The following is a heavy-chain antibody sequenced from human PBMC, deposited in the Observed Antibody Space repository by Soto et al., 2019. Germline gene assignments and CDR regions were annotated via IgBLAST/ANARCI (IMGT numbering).Heavy chain of an antibody. Sequence: PGGSLRLSCAASGFTFSDYYMSWIRQAPGKGLEWVSYISSSSSYTNYADSVKGRFTISRDNAKNSLYLQMNSLRAEDTAVYYCARDSGSYFVDYWGQGTLVTVSS. CDR2: ISSSSSYT. CDR3: ARDSGSYFVDY. J-gene: IGHJ4*02. D-gene: IGHD1-26*01. V-gene: IGHV3-11*06. CDR1: GFTFSDYY.